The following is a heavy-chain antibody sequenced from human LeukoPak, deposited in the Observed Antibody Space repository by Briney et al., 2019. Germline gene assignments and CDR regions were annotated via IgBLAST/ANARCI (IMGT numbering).Heavy chain of an antibody. CDR3: ARALYYYDSSGYRSIGY. CDR2: ISYDGSNK. Sequence: GGSLRLSCAASGFTFSSYAMHWVRQAPGKGLEWVAVISYDGSNKYYADSVTGRFTISRDNSKNTLYLQMNSLRAEDTAVYYCARALYYYDSSGYRSIGYWGQGTLVTVSS. J-gene: IGHJ4*02. CDR1: GFTFSSYA. D-gene: IGHD3-22*01. V-gene: IGHV3-30*04.